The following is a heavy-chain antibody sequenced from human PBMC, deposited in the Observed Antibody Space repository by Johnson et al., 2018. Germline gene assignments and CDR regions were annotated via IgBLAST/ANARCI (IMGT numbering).Heavy chain of an antibody. J-gene: IGHJ1*01. CDR3: AAWGGDSRDLEH. CDR1: GFHVSDYY. V-gene: IGHV3-11*01. CDR2: ISRGGPI. D-gene: IGHD2-21*02. Sequence: QVQLVQSGGALVKPGGSLRLSCAASGFHVSDYYMSWIRQAPGKGRDWVSYISRGGPINYGDSVRGRFPISRDNAKTSLYLQMNNLRAEDTAVYFCAAWGGDSRDLEHWGQGTLVTVSS.